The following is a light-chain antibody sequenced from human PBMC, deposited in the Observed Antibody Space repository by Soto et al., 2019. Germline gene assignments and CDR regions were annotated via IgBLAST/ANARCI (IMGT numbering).Light chain of an antibody. V-gene: IGKV3-15*01. CDR2: GAS. CDR3: QQYNNWPYT. J-gene: IGKJ2*01. Sequence: EIVMTQSPATLSVSPGERATLSCRVSQSVTSNLAWYQQKPGQAPRLLIYGASTRATGGPARFNGSGSGTEFTLTISSLLSEDFAVYYCQQYNNWPYTFGQGTKLEIK. CDR1: QSVTSN.